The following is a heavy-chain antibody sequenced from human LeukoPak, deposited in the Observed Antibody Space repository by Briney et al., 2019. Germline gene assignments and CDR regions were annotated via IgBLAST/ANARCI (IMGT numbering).Heavy chain of an antibody. CDR1: GFTFSSHA. D-gene: IGHD6-19*01. J-gene: IGHJ4*02. V-gene: IGHV3-30*04. CDR2: ISYDGSNK. CDR3: ARGIRAAVAGTAFDY. Sequence: GGSLRLSCAASGFTFSSHAMHWVRQAPGKGLEWVAVISYDGSNKYYADSVKGRFTISRDNSKNTLYLQMNSLRAEDTAVYYCARGIRAAVAGTAFDYWGQGTLVTVSS.